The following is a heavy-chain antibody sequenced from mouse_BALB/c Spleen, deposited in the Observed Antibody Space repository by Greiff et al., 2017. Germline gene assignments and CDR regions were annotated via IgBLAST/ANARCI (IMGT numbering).Heavy chain of an antibody. V-gene: IGHV5-17*02. Sequence: DVQLQESGGGLVQPGGSRKLSCAASGFTFSSFGMHWVRQAPEKGLEWVAYISSGSSTIYYADTVKGRFTISRDNPKNTLFLQMTSLRSEDTAMYYCARFDYDAAYWGQGTLVTVSA. D-gene: IGHD2-4*01. CDR1: GFTFSSFG. CDR3: ARFDYDAAY. CDR2: ISSGSSTI. J-gene: IGHJ3*01.